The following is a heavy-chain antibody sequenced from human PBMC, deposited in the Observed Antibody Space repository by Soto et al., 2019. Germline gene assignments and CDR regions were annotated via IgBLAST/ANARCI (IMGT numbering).Heavy chain of an antibody. V-gene: IGHV3-53*04. CDR3: AREGCSSTSCYEAY. J-gene: IGHJ4*02. D-gene: IGHD2-2*01. CDR2: IYSGGST. CDR1: GFTVSSNY. Sequence: LSLTCAASGFTVSSNYMSWVRQAPGKGLEWVSVIYSGGSTYYADSVKGRFTISRHNSKNTLYLQMNSLRAEDTAVYYCAREGCSSTSCYEAYWGQGTLVTVSS.